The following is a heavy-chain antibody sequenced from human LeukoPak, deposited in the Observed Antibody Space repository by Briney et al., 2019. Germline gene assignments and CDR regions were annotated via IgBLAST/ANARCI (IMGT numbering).Heavy chain of an antibody. Sequence: PSETLSLTCTVSGGSISSYYWSWIRQPPGKGLEWIGYIYYSGSTNYNPSLKSRVTISVDTSKNQFSLKLSSVTAADTAVYYCARGGSGYDPRAAFDIWGQGAMVTVSS. J-gene: IGHJ3*02. D-gene: IGHD5-12*01. CDR1: GGSISSYY. CDR3: ARGGSGYDPRAAFDI. V-gene: IGHV4-59*01. CDR2: IYYSGST.